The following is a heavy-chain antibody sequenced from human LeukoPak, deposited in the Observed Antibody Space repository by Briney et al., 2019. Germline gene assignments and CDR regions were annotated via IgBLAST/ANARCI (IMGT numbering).Heavy chain of an antibody. CDR1: GFTFISSG. CDR3: AKETRGSYSDY. CDR2: ISYDGSNR. Sequence: PGGSLRLSCAASGFTFISSGMHWVRQASGKGLEWVAFISYDGSNRYYADSVKGTFTISRDNSKNTLYLQMNSLRAEDTAVYYCAKETRGSYSDYWGQGTLVTVSS. D-gene: IGHD5-12*01. J-gene: IGHJ4*02. V-gene: IGHV3-30*02.